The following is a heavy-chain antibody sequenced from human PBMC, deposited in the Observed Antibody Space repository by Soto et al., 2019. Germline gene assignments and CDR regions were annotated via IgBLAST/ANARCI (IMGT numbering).Heavy chain of an antibody. CDR3: AKGVGGSASLTSRVVF. Sequence: EVQLLESGGGLVQPGGSLRLSCAPSGFTFNNYAMTWVRQPPGKGLEWVSAISGGGDTTSYAVSVKGRFTVSRDGSKNSLYLQMSSLRAEDTALYYCAKGVGGSASLTSRVVFWGQGTLVTVSS. J-gene: IGHJ4*02. CDR1: GFTFNNYA. CDR2: ISGGGDTT. D-gene: IGHD3-10*01. V-gene: IGHV3-23*01.